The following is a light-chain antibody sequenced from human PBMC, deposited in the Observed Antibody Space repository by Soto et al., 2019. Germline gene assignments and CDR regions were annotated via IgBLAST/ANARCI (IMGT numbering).Light chain of an antibody. CDR1: QSVSSR. J-gene: IGKJ5*01. Sequence: EIVLTHSPATLSLSPLERATLSFRSSQSVSSRLAWYQQKPGQAPRLLISGASSRATGIPDRFSGSGSGTDFTLTISRLEPEDFALYYCQHYVERSPITFGQGIRLEIK. V-gene: IGKV3-20*01. CDR2: GAS. CDR3: QHYVERSPIT.